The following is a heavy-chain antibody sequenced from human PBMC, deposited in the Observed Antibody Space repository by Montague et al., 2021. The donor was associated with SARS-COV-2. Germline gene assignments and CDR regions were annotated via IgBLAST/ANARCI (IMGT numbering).Heavy chain of an antibody. D-gene: IGHD4-17*01. J-gene: IGHJ5*02. CDR2: IYNSGTT. CDR3: ARHRNYGDHSLDNWFHP. CDR1: GDSTSCPNCY. V-gene: IGHV4-39*01. Sequence: SETLSLICTVSGDSTSCPNCYWGWIRQPPGKGLDWIGTIYNSGTTYYNPSLKSRLTISIDTSTNQFSLKLSSVTAADTAVYYCARHRNYGDHSLDNWFHPRGQGTLVTVSS.